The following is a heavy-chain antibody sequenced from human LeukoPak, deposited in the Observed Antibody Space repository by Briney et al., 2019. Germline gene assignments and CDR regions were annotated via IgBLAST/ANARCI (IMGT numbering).Heavy chain of an antibody. CDR3: ARESGYSYGSFDY. J-gene: IGHJ4*02. D-gene: IGHD5-18*01. CDR1: GCSISGYY. CDR2: IYYSGST. V-gene: IGHV4-59*01. Sequence: PSETLSLTCTVSGCSISGYYRSWIRQPPGKGLEWIGYIYYSGSTNYNPSLKSRVTISVDTSKNQFSLKLSSVTAADTAVYYCARESGYSYGSFDYWGQGTLVTVSS.